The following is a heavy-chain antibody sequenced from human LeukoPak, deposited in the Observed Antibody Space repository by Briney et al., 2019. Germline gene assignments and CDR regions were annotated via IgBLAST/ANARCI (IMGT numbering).Heavy chain of an antibody. CDR3: AGLEQQLVAY. J-gene: IGHJ4*02. CDR1: GYSISSGYY. V-gene: IGHV4-38-2*02. Sequence: RPSETLSLTCTVSGYSISSGYYWGWIRQPPGKGLEWIGSIYHSGSTYYNPSLKSRVTISVDTSKNQFSLKLSSVTAADTAVYYCAGLEQQLVAYWGQGTLVTVSS. CDR2: IYHSGST. D-gene: IGHD6-6*01.